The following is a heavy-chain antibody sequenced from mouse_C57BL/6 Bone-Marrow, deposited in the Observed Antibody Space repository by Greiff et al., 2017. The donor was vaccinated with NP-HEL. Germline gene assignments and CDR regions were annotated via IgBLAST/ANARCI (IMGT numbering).Heavy chain of an antibody. J-gene: IGHJ2*01. V-gene: IGHV3-6*01. Sequence: VQLQESGPGLAKPSQSLSLTCSVTGYSITSGYYWNWIRQFPGNKLEWMGYISYDGSNNYNPSLKNRISITRDTSKNQFFLKLNSVTTEDTATYYCASCWAYYFDYWGQGTTLTVSS. D-gene: IGHD4-1*01. CDR1: GYSITSGYY. CDR2: ISYDGSN. CDR3: ASCWAYYFDY.